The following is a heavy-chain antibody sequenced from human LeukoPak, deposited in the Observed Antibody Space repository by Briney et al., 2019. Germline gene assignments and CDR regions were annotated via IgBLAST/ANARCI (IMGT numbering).Heavy chain of an antibody. CDR2: ISGDGRNI. J-gene: IGHJ5*02. CDR1: GFTFSGHA. Sequence: GGSLRLSCAASGFTFSGHALSWVRQARGQGLEWVSSISGDGRNIQYADSVKGRFTVSRDNSKNTLYLQMNSLRADDTAVYYCAKCSRPGYTSGRCNWIDPWGQGTLVTVSS. CDR3: AKCSRPGYTSGRCNWIDP. D-gene: IGHD6-19*01. V-gene: IGHV3-23*01.